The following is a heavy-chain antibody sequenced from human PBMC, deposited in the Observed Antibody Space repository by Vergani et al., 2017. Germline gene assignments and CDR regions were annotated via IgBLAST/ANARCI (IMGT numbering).Heavy chain of an antibody. D-gene: IGHD6-19*01. CDR3: VSGWDY. V-gene: IGHV3-30*04. CDR2: ISYDGSNK. Sequence: QVQLVESGGGVVQPGRSLRLSCAASGFTFSSYAMHWVRQAPGKGLEWVAVISYDGSNKYYADSVKGRFTISRDNSKNTLYLQMNSLRAEDTAVYYCVSGWDYWGQGTLVTVSS. J-gene: IGHJ4*02. CDR1: GFTFSSYA.